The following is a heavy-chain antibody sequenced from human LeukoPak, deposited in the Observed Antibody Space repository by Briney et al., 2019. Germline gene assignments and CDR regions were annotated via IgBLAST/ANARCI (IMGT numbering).Heavy chain of an antibody. CDR3: ASDYDRSGYYYLDY. V-gene: IGHV3-30*03. J-gene: IGHJ4*02. D-gene: IGHD3-22*01. Sequence: PGGSLRLSCAASGFTFSSYGMHWVRQAPGKGLEWVAVISYDGSNKYYADSVKGRFTISRDNSKNTLYLQMNSLRAEDTAVYYCASDYDRSGYYYLDYWGQGTPVTVSS. CDR2: ISYDGSNK. CDR1: GFTFSSYG.